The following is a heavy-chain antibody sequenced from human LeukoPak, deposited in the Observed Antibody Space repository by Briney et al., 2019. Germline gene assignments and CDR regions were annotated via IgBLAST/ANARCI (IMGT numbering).Heavy chain of an antibody. CDR1: GYTFTSYY. V-gene: IGHV1-46*01. J-gene: IGHJ5*01. CDR2: INPSGGST. D-gene: IGHD1-26*01. CDR3: ATDDGSATLGFDS. Sequence: ASVKVSCKASGYTFTSYYMHWVRQAPGQGLEWMGIINPSGGSTSYAQKFQGRVTMTRDESTSTAFMELSSLRSEDTAIYYCATDDGSATLGFDSWGQGTLLTVSS.